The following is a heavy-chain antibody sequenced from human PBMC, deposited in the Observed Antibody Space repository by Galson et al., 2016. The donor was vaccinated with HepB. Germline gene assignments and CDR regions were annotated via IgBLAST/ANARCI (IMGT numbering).Heavy chain of an antibody. V-gene: IGHV3-13*01. Sequence: SLRLSCAASGFTFSTYDMHWVRQATGKGLEWVSGVSTSGAGYYAGSVKGRFTISRENAENSVYLQMNSLRAEDTAVYFCARASWSEKSWVDPWGQGTLVTVSS. CDR3: ARASWSEKSWVDP. J-gene: IGHJ5*02. D-gene: IGHD2-2*01. CDR2: VSTSGAG. CDR1: GFTFSTYD.